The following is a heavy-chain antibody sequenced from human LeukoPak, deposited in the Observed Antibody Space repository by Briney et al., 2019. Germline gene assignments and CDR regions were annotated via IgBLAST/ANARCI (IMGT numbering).Heavy chain of an antibody. CDR3: ARVSYYGSGSYSEYYFDY. CDR1: GFTFSNYG. V-gene: IGHV3-23*01. D-gene: IGHD3-10*01. CDR2: ISGGTGNT. Sequence: GGSLRLSCAASGFTFSNYGMTWVRQAPGKGLEWVSLISGGTGNTYYADSVKGRFTISRDNSKNTLYLQMNSLRAEDTAVYYCARVSYYGSGSYSEYYFDYWGQGTLVTVSS. J-gene: IGHJ4*02.